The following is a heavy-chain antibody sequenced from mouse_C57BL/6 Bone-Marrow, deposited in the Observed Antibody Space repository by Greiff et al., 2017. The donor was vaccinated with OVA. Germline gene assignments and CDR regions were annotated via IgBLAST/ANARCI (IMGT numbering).Heavy chain of an antibody. CDR2: IYPSDSET. J-gene: IGHJ2*01. Sequence: VKQRPGHGLEWIGNIYPSDSETHYNQKFKDKATLTVDKSSSTAYMQLSSLTSEDSAVYYCASGGLYDFPYFDYWGQGTTLTVSS. CDR3: ASGGLYDFPYFDY. D-gene: IGHD2-3*01. V-gene: IGHV1-61*01.